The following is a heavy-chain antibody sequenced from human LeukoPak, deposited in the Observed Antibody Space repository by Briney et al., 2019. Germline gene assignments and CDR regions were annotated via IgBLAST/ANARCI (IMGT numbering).Heavy chain of an antibody. CDR2: IKQDGSGQ. Sequence: GGSLRLXCVASGFTFSNYWMSWVRQAPGKGLEWVANIKQDGSGQYYVDSVKGRFTVSRDNAKNSLHLQMNSLRAEDTAVYYCATDSPYDYWGQGTLVTVSS. CDR1: GFTFSNYW. CDR3: ATDSPYDY. D-gene: IGHD2-15*01. J-gene: IGHJ4*02. V-gene: IGHV3-7*01.